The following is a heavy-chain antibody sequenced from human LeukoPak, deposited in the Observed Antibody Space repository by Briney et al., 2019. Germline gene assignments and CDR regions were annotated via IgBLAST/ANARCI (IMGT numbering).Heavy chain of an antibody. CDR3: ARGRGSRTGYNGDYLDF. J-gene: IGHJ4*02. V-gene: IGHV1-69*04. D-gene: IGHD5-18*01. CDR2: ITPILGLI. Sequence: SVKVSCKASGGSFSSYAINWVRQAPGQGLEWMGRITPILGLIKYAQKFQGRVTITADKSTSTGYMEVTGLRPDDTAIYYCARGRGSRTGYNGDYLDFWGQGTLVTVSS. CDR1: GGSFSSYA.